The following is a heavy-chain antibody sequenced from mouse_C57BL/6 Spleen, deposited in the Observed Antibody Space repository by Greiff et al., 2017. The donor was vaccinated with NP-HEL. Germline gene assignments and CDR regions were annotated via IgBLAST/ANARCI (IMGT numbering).Heavy chain of an antibody. V-gene: IGHV1-55*01. CDR3: ARSVTTVVARGYFDV. J-gene: IGHJ1*03. D-gene: IGHD1-1*01. CDR1: GYTFTSYW. Sequence: QVQLQQPGAELVKPGASVKMSCKASGYTFTSYWITWVKQRPGQGLEWIGDIYPGSGSTNYNEKFKSKATLTVDTSSSTAYMQLSSLTSEDSAVYYCARSVTTVVARGYFDVWGTGTTVTVSS. CDR2: IYPGSGST.